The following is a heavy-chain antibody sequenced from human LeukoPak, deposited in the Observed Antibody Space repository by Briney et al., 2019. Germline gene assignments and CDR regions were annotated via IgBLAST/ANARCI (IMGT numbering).Heavy chain of an antibody. CDR1: GFTFGDYV. J-gene: IGHJ4*02. Sequence: GGSLRLSCTASGFTFGDYVMTWVRQAPGKGLEWVANINQDGSVTHYMGSVKGRFTVSRDLAKNSVYLQMNSLRVDDTAIYYCARDPWAGDYGYGPFDYWGQGTLVIVSS. V-gene: IGHV3-7*01. CDR2: INQDGSVT. CDR3: ARDPWAGDYGYGPFDY. D-gene: IGHD4-17*01.